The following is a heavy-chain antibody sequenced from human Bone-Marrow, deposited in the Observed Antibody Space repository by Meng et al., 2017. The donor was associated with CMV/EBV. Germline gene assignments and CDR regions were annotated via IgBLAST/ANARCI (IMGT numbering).Heavy chain of an antibody. V-gene: IGHV3-11*05. CDR3: AKFLGITGTTRFFDY. CDR2: ISSSSSYT. CDR1: GFTFSDYY. Sequence: QVQLVESGGGLVKPGGSLRLSCAASGFTFSDYYMSWIRQAPGKGLEWVSYISSSSSYTNYADSVKGRFTISRDNAKNSLYLQMNSLRAEDTAVYYCAKFLGITGTTRFFDYWGQGTLVTVSS. D-gene: IGHD1-7*01. J-gene: IGHJ4*02.